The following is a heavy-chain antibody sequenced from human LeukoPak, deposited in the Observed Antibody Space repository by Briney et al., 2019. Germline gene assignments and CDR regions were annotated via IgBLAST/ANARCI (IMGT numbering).Heavy chain of an antibody. J-gene: IGHJ6*03. CDR2: IRYDGSNK. Sequence: GSLRLSCAASGFTVSGNYMSWVRQAPGKGLEWVAFIRYDGSNKYYADSVKGRFTISRDNSKNTLYLQMNSLRAEDTAVYYCAKEGPYSSSSGYYYYYMDVWGKGTTVTVSS. D-gene: IGHD6-6*01. CDR3: AKEGPYSSSSGYYYYYMDV. CDR1: GFTVSGNY. V-gene: IGHV3-30*02.